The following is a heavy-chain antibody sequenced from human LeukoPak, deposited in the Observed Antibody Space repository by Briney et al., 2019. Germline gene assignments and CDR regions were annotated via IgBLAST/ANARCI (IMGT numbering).Heavy chain of an antibody. Sequence: ASVKVSCKASGYTFSDYYIHWVRQAPGQGLEWMGWINTNTGGTNSPQKFQGRVTLTRDTSITTAYMQLSRLRSDDTAVYCCARDRLSTSRYRRLENWFDPWGQGTRVTVSS. J-gene: IGHJ5*02. CDR3: ARDRLSTSRYRRLENWFDP. D-gene: IGHD2/OR15-2a*01. CDR2: INTNTGGT. V-gene: IGHV1-2*02. CDR1: GYTFSDYY.